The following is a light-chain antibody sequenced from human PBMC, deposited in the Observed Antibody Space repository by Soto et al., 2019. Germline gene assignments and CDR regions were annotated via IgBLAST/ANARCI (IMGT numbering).Light chain of an antibody. Sequence: DIQMTQSPSSLSTSVGDSVAITCQASQDIRNNLNWYQQKQGKAPKPLIYDASNLETGVPSRFSGSGSGTELTRTISSLQPEDVATYFCQQFDQLPRTLGQGTKVDIK. CDR1: QDIRNN. V-gene: IGKV1-33*01. CDR2: DAS. CDR3: QQFDQLPRT. J-gene: IGKJ2*01.